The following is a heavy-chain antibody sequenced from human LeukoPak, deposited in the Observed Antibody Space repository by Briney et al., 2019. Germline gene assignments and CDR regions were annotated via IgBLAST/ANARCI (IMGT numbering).Heavy chain of an antibody. CDR2: IYYSGST. CDR3: ARQGADSYYGSGSYYYYYYYYMDV. Sequence: KPPETLSLTCTVSGGSISSYYWSWIRQPPGKGLEWIGYIYYSGSTNYNPSLKSRVTISVDTSKNQFSLKLSSVTAADTAVYYCARQGADSYYGSGSYYYYYYYYMDVWGKGTTVTISS. V-gene: IGHV4-59*01. J-gene: IGHJ6*03. D-gene: IGHD3-10*01. CDR1: GGSISSYY.